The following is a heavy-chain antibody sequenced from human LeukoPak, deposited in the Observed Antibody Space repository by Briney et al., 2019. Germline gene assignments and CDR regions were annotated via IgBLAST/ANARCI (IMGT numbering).Heavy chain of an antibody. CDR1: GFSISSGYY. CDR3: AREGYYDSGGYYRGYYFDY. J-gene: IGHJ4*02. CDR2: IYHSGST. Sequence: PSETLSLTCTVSGFSISSGYYWGWIRQPPGKGLEWIGNIYHSGSTYYNPSLKSRVTISLDTSKNQFSLKLSPVTAADTAVYYCAREGYYDSGGYYRGYYFDYWGQGTLVTVSS. D-gene: IGHD3-22*01. V-gene: IGHV4-38-2*02.